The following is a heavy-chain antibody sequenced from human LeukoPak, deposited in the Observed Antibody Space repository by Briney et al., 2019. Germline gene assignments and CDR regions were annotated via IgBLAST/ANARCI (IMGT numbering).Heavy chain of an antibody. V-gene: IGHV4-59*12. CDR2: IYYSGST. J-gene: IGHJ6*03. CDR3: ARGAAMDDYYYYYYMDV. Sequence: SETLSLTCTIAGGSISSYYWNWIREPPGKVLEWMGYIYYSGSTNYNPSHKSRVTISVDTSKNQFSLKLSSVTAADTAVYYCARGAAMDDYYYYYYMDVWGKGTTVTVSS. CDR1: GGSISSYY. D-gene: IGHD5-18*01.